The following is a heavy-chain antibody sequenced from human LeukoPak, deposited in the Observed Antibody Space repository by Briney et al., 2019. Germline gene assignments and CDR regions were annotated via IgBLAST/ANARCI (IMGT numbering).Heavy chain of an antibody. CDR2: IYYSGST. Sequence: KASETLSLTCTVSVYVVSRGYYWDWIRQPPGKGLEWIGSIYYSGSTYHNPSLKSRVTISVDTSKNQFSLKLSSVTAADTAVYYCARHRQGGIYSSSWYGFDYWGQGTLVTVSS. J-gene: IGHJ4*02. CDR3: ARHRQGGIYSSSWYGFDY. V-gene: IGHV4-38-2*02. D-gene: IGHD6-13*01. CDR1: VYVVSRGYY.